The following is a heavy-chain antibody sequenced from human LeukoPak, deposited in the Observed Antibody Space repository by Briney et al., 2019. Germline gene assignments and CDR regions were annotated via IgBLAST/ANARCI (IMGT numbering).Heavy chain of an antibody. Sequence: SETLSLTCTVSGGSISSSSYYWGWIRQPPGKGLEWIGSIYYSGSTYCNPSLKSRVTISVDTSKNQFSLKLSSVTAADTAVYYCARETRTSFNEAAFDIWGQGTMVTVSS. V-gene: IGHV4-39*07. CDR3: ARETRTSFNEAAFDI. CDR2: IYYSGST. D-gene: IGHD1-1*01. CDR1: GGSISSSSYY. J-gene: IGHJ3*02.